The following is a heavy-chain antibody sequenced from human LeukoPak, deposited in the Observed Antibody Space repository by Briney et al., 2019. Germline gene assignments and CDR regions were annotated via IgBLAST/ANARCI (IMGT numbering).Heavy chain of an antibody. CDR1: GYTFSDHY. D-gene: IGHD1-26*01. J-gene: IGHJ4*02. V-gene: IGHV1-2*02. CDR3: ARENSGSVDY. CDR2: INPNSGGT. Sequence: EASVKVSCKASGYTFSDHYMHWVRQAPGQGLEWMGWINPNSGGTNYAQKFQGRVTMTRDTSISTAYMELSRLRSDDTAVYYCARENSGSVDYWGQGTLVTVSS.